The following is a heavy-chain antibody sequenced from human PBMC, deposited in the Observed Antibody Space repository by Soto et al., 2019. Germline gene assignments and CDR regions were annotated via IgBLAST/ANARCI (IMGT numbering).Heavy chain of an antibody. J-gene: IGHJ5*02. Sequence: QVQLVPSGAEVKKPGSSVKVSCKASGGTFSSYALSWVRQAPGQGLEWMGGIIPIFGTANYAQKFQGRVTITEAEPTNKAYMELSSLRSEDTAVYYCGRGGLGNCNNPPYNWFDPWGQGTLVTVFS. D-gene: IGHD1-1*01. V-gene: IGHV1-69*01. CDR2: IIPIFGTA. CDR3: GRGGLGNCNNPPYNWFDP. CDR1: GGTFSSYA.